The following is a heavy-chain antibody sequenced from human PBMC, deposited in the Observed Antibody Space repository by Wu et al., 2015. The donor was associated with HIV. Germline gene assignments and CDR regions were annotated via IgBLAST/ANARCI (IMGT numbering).Heavy chain of an antibody. CDR1: GYTFTSYD. V-gene: IGHV1-8*03. CDR2: MNPNSGNT. CDR3: ARGLHGVVPYYYYYMDV. J-gene: IGHJ6*03. Sequence: QVQLVQSGAEVKKPGASVKVSCKASGYTFTSYDINWVRQATGQGLEWMGWMNPNSGNTGYAQKFQGRVTITRNTSISTAYMELSSLRSEDTAVYYCARGLHGVVPYYYYYMDVWGKGTTVTVSS. D-gene: IGHD2-15*01.